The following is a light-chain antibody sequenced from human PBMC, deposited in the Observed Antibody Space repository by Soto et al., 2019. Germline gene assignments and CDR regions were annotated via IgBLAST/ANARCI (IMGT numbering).Light chain of an antibody. CDR3: QQYNSYSWT. CDR1: QSISSW. J-gene: IGKJ1*01. V-gene: IGKV1-5*01. CDR2: DAS. Sequence: DIQMTQSPSTLSASVGDRVTITCRASQSISSWLAWYQQKPGKAPKLLIYDASSLESGVPSRFSGSGAGTEFTLTISSRQPDYFASYYFQQYNSYSWTFGQGTKVEIK.